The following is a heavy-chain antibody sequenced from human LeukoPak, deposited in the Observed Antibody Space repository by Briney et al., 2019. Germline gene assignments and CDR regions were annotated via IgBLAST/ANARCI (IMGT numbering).Heavy chain of an antibody. J-gene: IGHJ3*02. Sequence: GGSLGLSCAASGFTVSSNYMSWVRQAPGKGLEWVSVVYSGGSTYYADSVKGRFTISRDNSKNTLYLQMNSLRAEDTAVYYCASRGATKYYDILTGYYISDDAFDIWGQGTMVTVSS. CDR2: VYSGGST. CDR1: GFTVSSNY. CDR3: ASRGATKYYDILTGYYISDDAFDI. V-gene: IGHV3-53*01. D-gene: IGHD3-9*01.